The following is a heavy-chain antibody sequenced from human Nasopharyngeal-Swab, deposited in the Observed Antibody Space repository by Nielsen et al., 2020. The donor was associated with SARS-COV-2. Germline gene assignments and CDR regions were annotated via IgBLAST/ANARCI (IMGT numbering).Heavy chain of an antibody. J-gene: IGHJ5*02. V-gene: IGHV4-39*07. Sequence: GSLRLSCTVSGGSISSSSYYWGWIRQPPGKGLEWIGSIYYTESTHYNPSLKSRVTISIDTSKNQFSLKLSSVTAADTAVYFCAREDKGLLWFGELLLRWFDPWGQGTLVTVSS. D-gene: IGHD3-10*01. CDR3: AREDKGLLWFGELLLRWFDP. CDR2: IYYTEST. CDR1: GGSISSSSYY.